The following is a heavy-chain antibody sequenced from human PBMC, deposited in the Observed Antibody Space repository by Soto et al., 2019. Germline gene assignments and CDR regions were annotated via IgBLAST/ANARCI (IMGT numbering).Heavy chain of an antibody. Sequence: EVQLVESGGGLVQPGGSLRLSCAPSGFTFSSSWMSWVRQAAGKGREWVANIKQDGSEKYYVDSVKGRFTISRDKAKKSLYLQMNSLRAEDTAVYYCARRITAAGAYDYWGQGTLVTVSS. J-gene: IGHJ4*02. V-gene: IGHV3-7*01. D-gene: IGHD6-13*01. CDR2: IKQDGSEK. CDR3: ARRITAAGAYDY. CDR1: GFTFSSSW.